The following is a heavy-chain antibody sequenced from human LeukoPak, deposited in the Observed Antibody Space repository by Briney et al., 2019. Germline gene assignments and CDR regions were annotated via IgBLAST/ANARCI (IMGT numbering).Heavy chain of an antibody. CDR3: AREGYYDSSGYYSSFFSDY. CDR2: ISAYNGNT. V-gene: IGHV1-18*01. D-gene: IGHD3-22*01. Sequence: ASVKVSCKASGYTFTSYGISWVRQAPGQGLEWMGWISAYNGNTNYAQKLQGRVTMTTDTSTSTAYMELRSLRSDDTAVYYCAREGYYDSSGYYSSFFSDYWGQGTLVTVSS. CDR1: GYTFTSYG. J-gene: IGHJ4*02.